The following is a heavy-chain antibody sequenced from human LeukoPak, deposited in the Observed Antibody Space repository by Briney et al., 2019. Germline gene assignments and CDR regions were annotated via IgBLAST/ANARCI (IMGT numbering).Heavy chain of an antibody. CDR3: ARALGATFAFDI. V-gene: IGHV3-33*01. Sequence: GRSLRLSCAASGFTFSSYGMHWVRQAPGKGLEWVAVIWYDGSNKYYADSVKGRFTISRDNSKNTLYLQMNSLRAEDTAVYYCARALGATFAFDIWGQGTMVTVSS. J-gene: IGHJ3*02. CDR1: GFTFSSYG. D-gene: IGHD1-26*01. CDR2: IWYDGSNK.